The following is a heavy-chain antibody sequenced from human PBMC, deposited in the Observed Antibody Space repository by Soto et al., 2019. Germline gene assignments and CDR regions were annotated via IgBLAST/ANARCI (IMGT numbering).Heavy chain of an antibody. Sequence: SETLSLTCTVSGGSISSYYWSWIRQPPGKGLEWIGYIYYSGSTNYNPSLKSRVTISVDTSKNQFSLKLSSVTAADTAVYYCARLARGQRWDFDYWGQGTLVTVSS. CDR1: GGSISSYY. D-gene: IGHD1-1*01. V-gene: IGHV4-59*01. CDR2: IYYSGST. J-gene: IGHJ4*02. CDR3: ARLARGQRWDFDY.